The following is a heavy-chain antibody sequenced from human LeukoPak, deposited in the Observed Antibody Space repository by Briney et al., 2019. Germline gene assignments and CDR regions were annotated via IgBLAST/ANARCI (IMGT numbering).Heavy chain of an antibody. J-gene: IGHJ3*02. CDR2: ISYDGSNK. D-gene: IGHD5-12*01. Sequence: GGSLRLSCAASGFTFSSYAMHWVRQAPGKGLEGVAVISYDGSNKYYADSVKGRFTISRDNSKNTLYLQMNSLRAEDTAVYYCARMGPLMATSAFDIWGQGTMVTVSS. CDR1: GFTFSSYA. CDR3: ARMGPLMATSAFDI. V-gene: IGHV3-30*04.